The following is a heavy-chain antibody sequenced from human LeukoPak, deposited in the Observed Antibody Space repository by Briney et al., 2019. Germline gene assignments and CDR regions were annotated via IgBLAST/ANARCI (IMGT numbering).Heavy chain of an antibody. Sequence: SETLSLTCTVSGGSISSGSYYWSWIRQHPGKGLEWIGYIYYSGSTYYSPSLKSRVTISVDTSKNQFSLKLSPVTAADTAVYYCARGSIVARQMWFDLWGEGTLVSVSS. CDR3: ARGSIVARQMWFDL. D-gene: IGHD6-6*01. J-gene: IGHJ5*02. CDR1: GGSISSGSYY. CDR2: IYYSGST. V-gene: IGHV4-31*03.